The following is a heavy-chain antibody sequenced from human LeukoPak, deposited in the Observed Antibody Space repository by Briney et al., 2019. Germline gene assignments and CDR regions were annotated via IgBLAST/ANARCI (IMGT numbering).Heavy chain of an antibody. Sequence: PSETLPLTCTVSGGSISSSSYYWGWIRQPPGKGLEWIGSIYYSGSTYYNPSLKSRVTISVDTSKNQFSLKLSSVTAADTAVYYCASHYYYYYYMDVWGKGTTVTASS. J-gene: IGHJ6*03. V-gene: IGHV4-39*07. CDR3: ASHYYYYYYMDV. CDR1: GGSISSSSYY. CDR2: IYYSGST.